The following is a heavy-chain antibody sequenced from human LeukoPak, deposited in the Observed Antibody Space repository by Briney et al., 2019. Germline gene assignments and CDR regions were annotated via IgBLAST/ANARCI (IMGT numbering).Heavy chain of an antibody. CDR3: AKGGGAHYDTSGYLTA. D-gene: IGHD3-22*01. Sequence: GGFLRLSCAASGFTFSSYAMNWVRQAAGKGLEWVSSITGSDGATVYADSVKGRFTISRDNSKNTLYLQMNTLRAEDTAVYYCAKGGGAHYDTSGYLTAWGQGTLVTVSS. CDR2: ITGSDGAT. V-gene: IGHV3-23*01. J-gene: IGHJ4*02. CDR1: GFTFSSYA.